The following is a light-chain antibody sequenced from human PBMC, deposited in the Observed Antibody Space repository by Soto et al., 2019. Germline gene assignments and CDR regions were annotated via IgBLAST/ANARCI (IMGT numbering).Light chain of an antibody. Sequence: EIVLTQSPGTLSLSPGERATLSCRASQSVSSSYLAWYQQKPGQAPRLLIYGASSRATGIPDRFSGSGSGTDFALTISRLETEDFAVYYCQQYGSSRTFGQGTKVDI. V-gene: IGKV3-20*01. J-gene: IGKJ1*01. CDR1: QSVSSSY. CDR3: QQYGSSRT. CDR2: GAS.